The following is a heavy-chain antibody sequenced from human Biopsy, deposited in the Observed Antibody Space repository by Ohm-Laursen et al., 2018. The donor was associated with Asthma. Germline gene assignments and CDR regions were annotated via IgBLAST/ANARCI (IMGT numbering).Heavy chain of an antibody. CDR1: GFSLSTSGGG. D-gene: IGHD1-26*01. V-gene: IGHV2-5*02. CDR3: VHTLVGLKAFDF. CDR2: IYWDDDK. Sequence: TQTLTLTCTFSGFSLSTSGGGVGWIRQPPGKALEWLGNIYWDDDKRYSPSLQSRLTITRDTPKDKVVLTMTNMGPVDTGTYYCVHTLVGLKAFDFWGQGTLVTVSS. J-gene: IGHJ4*02.